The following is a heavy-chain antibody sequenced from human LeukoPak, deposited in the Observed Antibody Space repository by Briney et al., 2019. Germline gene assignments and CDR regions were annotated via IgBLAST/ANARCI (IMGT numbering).Heavy chain of an antibody. V-gene: IGHV3-21*01. D-gene: IGHD2-21*02. CDR1: GFTFSSYS. J-gene: IGHJ5*02. CDR2: ISSSSSYI. Sequence: PGGSLRLSCAASGFTFSSYSMNWVRQAPGKGLEWVSSISSSSSYIYYADSVKGRFTISRDNAKNSLYLQMNNLRAEDTAVYYCASVRDAYCGGDCHLGNWFDPWGQGTLVTVSS. CDR3: ASVRDAYCGGDCHLGNWFDP.